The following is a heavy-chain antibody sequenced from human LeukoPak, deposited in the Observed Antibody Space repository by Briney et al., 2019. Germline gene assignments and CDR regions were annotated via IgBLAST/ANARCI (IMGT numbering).Heavy chain of an antibody. D-gene: IGHD2-2*01. CDR2: ISYDGSNK. V-gene: IGHV3-30*18. Sequence: GRSLRLSCAASGFTFSSYGMHWVRQAPGKGLEWVAVISYDGSNKYYADSVKGRFTISRDNSKNTLYLQMNSLRAEDTAVYYCAKDRRVWYCSSTSCPGGYFDYWGQGTLVTVSS. J-gene: IGHJ4*02. CDR1: GFTFSSYG. CDR3: AKDRRVWYCSSTSCPGGYFDY.